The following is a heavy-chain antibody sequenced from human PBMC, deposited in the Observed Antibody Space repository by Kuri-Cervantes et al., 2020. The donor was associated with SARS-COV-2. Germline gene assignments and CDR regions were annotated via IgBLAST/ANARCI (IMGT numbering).Heavy chain of an antibody. CDR3: ARVSSVPAQLSYSRYYYIDV. CDR2: IYTSGST. D-gene: IGHD2-15*01. V-gene: IGHV4-61*02. CDR1: GGSISSGSYY. J-gene: IGHJ6*03. Sequence: LRLSCSVSGGSISSGSYYWTWIRQPAGEGLEHIGRIYTSGSTDYNSSLKSRVTISIDTSQSRFSLHLTSVTAADTAVYFCARVSSVPAQLSYSRYYYIDVWGKGTTVTVSS.